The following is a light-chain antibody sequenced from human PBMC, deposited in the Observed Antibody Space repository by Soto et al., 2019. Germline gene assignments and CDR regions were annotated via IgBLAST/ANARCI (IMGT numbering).Light chain of an antibody. Sequence: QSALTQPASVSGSPRQSITISCTGTSSDVGGYNYVSWYQQHPGKAPKLMIYEVSNRPSGVSNRFSGSKSGNTASLTISGLQAEDEADYYCSSYTSSGTSVVFGGGTKVTVL. J-gene: IGLJ2*01. CDR1: SSDVGGYNY. CDR3: SSYTSSGTSVV. V-gene: IGLV2-14*01. CDR2: EVS.